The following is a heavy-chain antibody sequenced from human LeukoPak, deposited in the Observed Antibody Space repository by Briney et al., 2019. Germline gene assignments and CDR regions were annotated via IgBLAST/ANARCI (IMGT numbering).Heavy chain of an antibody. CDR1: GYTLTELS. D-gene: IGHD3-22*01. V-gene: IGHV1-24*01. CDR2: FDPEDGET. CDR3: ATGPLDSSAIPPGFDY. J-gene: IGHJ4*02. Sequence: ASVKVSCKVSGYTLTELSMHWVRQAPGKGLEWMGGFDPEDGETIYAQKFQGRVTMTEDTSTDTDYMELSSLRSEDTAVYYCATGPLDSSAIPPGFDYWGQGTLVTVSS.